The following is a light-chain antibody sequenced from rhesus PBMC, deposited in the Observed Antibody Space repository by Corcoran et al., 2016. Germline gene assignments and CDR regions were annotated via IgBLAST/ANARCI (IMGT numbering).Light chain of an antibody. Sequence: DIQMSQSPSSLSASVGDRVTITCRASQGISSYLNWYPKKPGKAPKLLIYYANSLASGVPSRFSGSGAGTEFTLTISSLQPEDFATYYCQQGNSNPFTFGPGTKLDIK. CDR2: YAN. CDR3: QQGNSNPFT. V-gene: IGKV1-32*02. CDR1: QGISSY. J-gene: IGKJ3*01.